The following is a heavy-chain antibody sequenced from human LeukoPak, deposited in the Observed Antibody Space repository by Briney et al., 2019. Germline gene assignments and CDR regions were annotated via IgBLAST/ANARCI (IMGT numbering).Heavy chain of an antibody. D-gene: IGHD2-15*01. J-gene: IGHJ4*02. Sequence: GASVKVSCKASGYTFTSYGISWVRQAPGQGLEWMGWISAYNGNTNYAQKLQGRVTMTTDTSTSTAYMELRSLRSDDTAVYFCGLGYCSGGSYYDFDYWGQGTLVTVSS. CDR1: GYTFTSYG. V-gene: IGHV1-18*01. CDR3: GLGYCSGGSYYDFDY. CDR2: ISAYNGNT.